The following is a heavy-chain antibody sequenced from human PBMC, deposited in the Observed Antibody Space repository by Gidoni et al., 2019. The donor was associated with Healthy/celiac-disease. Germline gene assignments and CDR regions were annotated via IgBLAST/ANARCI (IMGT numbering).Heavy chain of an antibody. Sequence: EVQLLESGGGLVQPGGSLRLSCAASGFPFSSYAMSWVRQAPGKGLEWVSAISGSGGSTYYADSVKGRFTISRDNSKNTLYLKMNSLRAEDTAVYYCAKALKGGSYYFDYWGQGTLVTVSS. CDR1: GFPFSSYA. CDR3: AKALKGGSYYFDY. D-gene: IGHD1-26*01. J-gene: IGHJ4*02. CDR2: ISGSGGST. V-gene: IGHV3-23*01.